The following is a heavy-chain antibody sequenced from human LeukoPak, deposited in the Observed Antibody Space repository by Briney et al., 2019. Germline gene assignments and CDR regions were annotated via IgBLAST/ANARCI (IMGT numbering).Heavy chain of an antibody. Sequence: GGSLRLSCAASGFTFSSYWMHWVRQAPGKGLVWVSRINTDGSSTSYADSVKGRFTISRDNAKNSLYLQMNSLRAEDTGVYYCAKAPAVTLIVVHDWGQETLVTVSS. D-gene: IGHD3-22*01. J-gene: IGHJ4*02. CDR1: GFTFSSYW. V-gene: IGHV3-74*01. CDR2: INTDGSST. CDR3: AKAPAVTLIVVHD.